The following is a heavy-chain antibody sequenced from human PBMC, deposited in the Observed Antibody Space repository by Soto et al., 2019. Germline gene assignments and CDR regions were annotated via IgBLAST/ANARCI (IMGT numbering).Heavy chain of an antibody. V-gene: IGHV1-69*02. CDR3: ARWGYCSGGSCYGMSAFDI. CDR2: IIPILGIA. J-gene: IGHJ3*02. Sequence: ASVKVSSKASGGTFSSYTISWVRQAPGQGLEWLGRIIPILGIANYAQKFQGRVTITADKSTNTAYMELSSLRSEDTAVYYCARWGYCSGGSCYGMSAFDIWGQGTMVTVSS. CDR1: GGTFSSYT. D-gene: IGHD2-15*01.